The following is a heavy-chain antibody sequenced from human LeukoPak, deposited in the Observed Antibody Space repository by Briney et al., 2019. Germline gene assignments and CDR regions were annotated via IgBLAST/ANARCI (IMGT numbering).Heavy chain of an antibody. V-gene: IGHV1-2*02. Sequence: GASVKVSCKASGYTFTGYYMHWVRQAPGQGLEWMGWTNPNSGGTNYAQKFQGRVTMTRDTSISTAYMELSRLRSDDTAVYYCARIRRYYDSPDWFDPWGQGTLVTVSS. CDR2: TNPNSGGT. D-gene: IGHD3-22*01. J-gene: IGHJ5*02. CDR1: GYTFTGYY. CDR3: ARIRRYYDSPDWFDP.